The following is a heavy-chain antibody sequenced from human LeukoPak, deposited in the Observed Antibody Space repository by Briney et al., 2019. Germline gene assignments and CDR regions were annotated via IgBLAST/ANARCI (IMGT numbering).Heavy chain of an antibody. CDR3: ARGFSYYDILTGYLSNYFDY. J-gene: IGHJ4*02. CDR1: GDSISSSSYY. Sequence: SETLSLTCTVSGDSISSSSYYWGWIRQPPGKGLEWIGSIYYSGSTYYNPSLKSRVTISVDTSKSQFSLKLSSVTAADTAVYYCARGFSYYDILTGYLSNYFDYWGQGTLVTVSS. D-gene: IGHD3-9*01. V-gene: IGHV4-39*01. CDR2: IYYSGST.